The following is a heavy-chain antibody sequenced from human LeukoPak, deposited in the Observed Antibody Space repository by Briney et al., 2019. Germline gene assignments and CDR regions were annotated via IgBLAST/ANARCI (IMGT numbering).Heavy chain of an antibody. J-gene: IGHJ3*02. CDR1: GFTFTSSA. V-gene: IGHV1-58*02. CDR2: IVVGSGNT. D-gene: IGHD3-9*01. Sequence: GASVKVSCKASGFTFTSSAMQWVRQARGQRLEWIGWIVVGSGNTNYAQKFQERVTITRDMSTSTAYMELSSLRSEDTAVYYCAAVGGSDILTGYLGLWAFDIWGQGTMVTVSS. CDR3: AAVGGSDILTGYLGLWAFDI.